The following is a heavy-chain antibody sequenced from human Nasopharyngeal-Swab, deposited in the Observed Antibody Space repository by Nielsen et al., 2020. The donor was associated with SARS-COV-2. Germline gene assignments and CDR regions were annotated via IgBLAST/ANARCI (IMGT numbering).Heavy chain of an antibody. D-gene: IGHD2-15*01. Sequence: ASVKVSCKASGYTFTSYDINWVRQATGQGLEWMGWMNPNSGNTGYAQKFQGRVTMTRNTSISTAYMELSSLRSEDTAVYYCARGPYCSGGSCYLTEYYFDYWGQGTLVTVSS. CDR1: GYTFTSYD. CDR2: MNPNSGNT. CDR3: ARGPYCSGGSCYLTEYYFDY. J-gene: IGHJ4*02. V-gene: IGHV1-8*01.